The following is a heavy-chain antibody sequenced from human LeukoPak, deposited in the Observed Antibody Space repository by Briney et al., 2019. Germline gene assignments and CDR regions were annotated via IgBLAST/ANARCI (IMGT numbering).Heavy chain of an antibody. V-gene: IGHV1-18*01. CDR3: ARAATVTTKCDY. CDR1: GYTFTSYG. J-gene: IGHJ4*02. Sequence: ASVKLSCKASGYTFTSYGISWVRQAPGQGLEWLAWISAYNGNTNYAQKLQGRVSMTTDTSTSTAYMELRSLRSDDPAVYYCARAATVTTKCDYWGQGTLVTVSS. D-gene: IGHD4-17*01. CDR2: ISAYNGNT.